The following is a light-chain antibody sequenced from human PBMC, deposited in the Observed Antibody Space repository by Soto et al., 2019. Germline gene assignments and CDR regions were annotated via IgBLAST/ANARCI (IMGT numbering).Light chain of an antibody. J-gene: IGLJ3*02. CDR2: EVS. CDR3: SSYPSSSTPNWV. CDR1: SSDVGGYNY. Sequence: QSALTQPASVSGSPGQSITISCTGTSSDVGGYNYVSWYQQHPGKAPKLMIYEVSNRPSGVSNRFSGSKSGNTASLSIAGLQAEDEADYYCSSYPSSSTPNWVLGGGTKVTVL. V-gene: IGLV2-14*01.